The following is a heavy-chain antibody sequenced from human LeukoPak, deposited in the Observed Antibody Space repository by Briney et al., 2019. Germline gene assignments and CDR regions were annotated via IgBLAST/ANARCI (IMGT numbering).Heavy chain of an antibody. CDR2: FDPEDGET. CDR1: GYTLTELS. CDR3: ATGKGYYGSSGYNSYWYFDL. D-gene: IGHD3-22*01. Sequence: ASVKVSCKVSGYTLTELSMHWVRQAPGKGLEWMGGFDPEDGETIYAQKFQGRVTMTEDTSTDTAYMELSSLRSEDTAVYYCATGKGYYGSSGYNSYWYFDLWGRGTLVTVSS. V-gene: IGHV1-24*01. J-gene: IGHJ2*01.